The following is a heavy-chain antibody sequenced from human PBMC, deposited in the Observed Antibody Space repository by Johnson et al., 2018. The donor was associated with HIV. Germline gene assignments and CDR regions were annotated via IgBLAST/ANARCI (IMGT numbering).Heavy chain of an antibody. CDR2: ISYDGSVK. Sequence: QVQLVESGGGVVQPGRSLRLSCVASGFTFRNYGMHWVRQAPGKGLEWVAVISYDGSVKYYADAVKGRFTISRDNSKKTLYLQMNSLRAEDTAVYYCAKAMGGWLLAHAFDIWGQGTMVTVSS. V-gene: IGHV3-30*18. D-gene: IGHD3-22*01. CDR3: AKAMGGWLLAHAFDI. CDR1: GFTFRNYG. J-gene: IGHJ3*02.